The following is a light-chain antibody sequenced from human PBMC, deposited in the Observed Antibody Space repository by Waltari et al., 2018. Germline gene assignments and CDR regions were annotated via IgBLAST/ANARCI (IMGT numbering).Light chain of an antibody. J-gene: IGKJ3*01. CDR3: QQYGNSPFT. CDR1: QIVTSNY. V-gene: IGKV3-20*01. CDR2: GAS. Sequence: ELVFTQSPGTLSLSPGERAPLSCRASQIVTSNYLAWYQQKPGQAPRRLIYGASSRATDITDRFSGSGSGTDFTLTISRLEPEDFAVYYCQQYGNSPFTFGPGTKVDIK.